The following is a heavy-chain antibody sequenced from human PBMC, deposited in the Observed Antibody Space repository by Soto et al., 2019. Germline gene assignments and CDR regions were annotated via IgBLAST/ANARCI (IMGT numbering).Heavy chain of an antibody. V-gene: IGHV4-31*03. Sequence: SETLSLTCSVSGASIRSGGYYWSWLRQSPGKGLEWIGHIYYTGSTFYSPSLKSRLTISLDTPKNQFSLDLNSVTTADTAMYYCARIEMASIKWGRGTLVTVS. J-gene: IGHJ4*02. CDR3: ARIEMASIK. D-gene: IGHD5-12*01. CDR2: IYYTGST. CDR1: GASIRSGGYY.